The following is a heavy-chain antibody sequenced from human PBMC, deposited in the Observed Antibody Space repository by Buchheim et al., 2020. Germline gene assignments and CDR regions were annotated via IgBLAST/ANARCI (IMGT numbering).Heavy chain of an antibody. D-gene: IGHD1-26*01. CDR3: ARNRQMVGAPPVYYYGMDV. CDR1: GFTFSSYG. J-gene: IGHJ6*02. CDR2: IWYDGSNK. Sequence: QVQLVESGGGVVQPGRSLRLSCAASGFTFSSYGMHWVRQAPGKGLEWVAVIWYDGSNKYYADSVKGRFTISRDNSKNTLYLQMNSLRAEDTAVYYCARNRQMVGAPPVYYYGMDVWGQGTT. V-gene: IGHV3-33*01.